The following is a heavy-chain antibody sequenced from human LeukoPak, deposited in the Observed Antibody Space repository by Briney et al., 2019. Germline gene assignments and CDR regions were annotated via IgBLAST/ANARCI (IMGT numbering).Heavy chain of an antibody. CDR2: IYYSGST. D-gene: IGHD3-16*01. CDR1: GGSISSSSYY. Sequence: PSETLSLTCTVSGGSISSSSYYWGWIRQPPGKGLEWIGSIYYSGSTYYNPSLKSRVTISVDTSKDQFSLKLSSVTAADTAVYYCASRGRTYYFDYWGQGTLVTVSS. J-gene: IGHJ4*02. V-gene: IGHV4-39*01. CDR3: ASRGRTYYFDY.